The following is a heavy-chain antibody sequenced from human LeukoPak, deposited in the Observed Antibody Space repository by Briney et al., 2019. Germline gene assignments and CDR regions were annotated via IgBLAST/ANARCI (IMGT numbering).Heavy chain of an antibody. J-gene: IGHJ6*03. CDR3: ARVKVRDDGSGSYMNYYYYYYMDV. CDR2: IYYSGNT. Sequence: SETLSLICTVSGVSISSSNSYWGWIRQPPGKGLEWIGSIYYSGNTYYNASLKSQVSISIDTSKNQFSLRLTSVTAADTAVYYCARVKVRDDGSGSYMNYYYYYYMDVWGKGTTVTVSS. D-gene: IGHD3-10*01. CDR1: GVSISSSNSY. V-gene: IGHV4-39*01.